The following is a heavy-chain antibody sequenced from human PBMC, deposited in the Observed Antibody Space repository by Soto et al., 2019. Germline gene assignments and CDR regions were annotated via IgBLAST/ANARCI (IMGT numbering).Heavy chain of an antibody. J-gene: IGHJ4*02. CDR1: GGSVSSGSYF. Sequence: QVQLQESGPGLVKPSETLSLTCTVSGGSVSSGSYFWSWIRQPPGKGLEWIGYIYYSGSTNYNPSLKRRVIISVDTSNIPFSLKLSSVTAADTAVYYCARVPTGTTWVTSDYCGQGTLVTVSS. V-gene: IGHV4-61*01. CDR2: IYYSGST. D-gene: IGHD1-7*01. CDR3: ARVPTGTTWVTSDY.